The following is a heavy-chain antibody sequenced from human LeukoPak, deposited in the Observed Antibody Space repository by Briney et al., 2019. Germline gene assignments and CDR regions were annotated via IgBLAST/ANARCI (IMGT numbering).Heavy chain of an antibody. Sequence: SETLSLTCAVSGYSISSGYYWGWIRQPPGKGLEWIGSIYHSGSTYYNPSLKSRVTISVDTSKNQFSLKLSSVTAADTDVYYCASDSTYSSWGIWGQGTMVTVSS. D-gene: IGHD6-6*01. V-gene: IGHV4-38-2*01. CDR3: ASDSTYSSWGI. J-gene: IGHJ3*02. CDR2: IYHSGST. CDR1: GYSISSGYY.